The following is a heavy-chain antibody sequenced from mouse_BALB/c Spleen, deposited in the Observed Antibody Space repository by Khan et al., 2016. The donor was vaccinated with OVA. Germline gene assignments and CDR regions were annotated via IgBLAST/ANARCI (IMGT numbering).Heavy chain of an antibody. CDR2: VSSGGHYT. J-gene: IGHJ3*01. CDR3: ARVAYYYDSGECAY. CDR1: GFTFSTYG. Sequence: EVELVESGGDLVKPGGSLKLSCAASGFTFSTYGMSWVRQTPDKRLEWVATVSSGGHYTYYPDTVKGRFTISRDNAKNTLYLQMSSLKSEDTAMFNGARVAYYYDSGECAYWGQGTLVTVSA. D-gene: IGHD1-1*01. V-gene: IGHV5-6*01.